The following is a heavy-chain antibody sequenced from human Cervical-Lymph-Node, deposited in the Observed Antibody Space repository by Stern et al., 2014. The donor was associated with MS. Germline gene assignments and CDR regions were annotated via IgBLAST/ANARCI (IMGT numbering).Heavy chain of an antibody. V-gene: IGHV3-30*18. D-gene: IGHD5-24*01. J-gene: IGHJ5*01. Sequence: VQLVESGGGVVQPGRSLRLSCSASGFTFSSYGMHWVRQIPGKGLEWVELISSDGTEEFYADSVKGRFTISRDNSKKTLYLQMNGLRAEDTAVYSCAKRRDGFNYLASWGQGTLVTVSS. CDR1: GFTFSSYG. CDR2: ISSDGTEE. CDR3: AKRRDGFNYLAS.